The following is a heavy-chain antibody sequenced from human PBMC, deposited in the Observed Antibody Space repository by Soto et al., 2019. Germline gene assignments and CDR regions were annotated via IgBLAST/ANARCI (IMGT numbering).Heavy chain of an antibody. D-gene: IGHD3-3*01. CDR3: AKDHDFWSGYYTVGLDY. V-gene: IGHV3-23*01. CDR2: ISGSGGST. J-gene: IGHJ4*02. Sequence: EVQLLESGGGLVQPGGSLRLSCAASGFTFSSYAMSWVRQAPGKGLEWVSAISGSGGSTYYADSVKGRFTISRDNFKNTLYLQMNSLRAEDTAVYYCAKDHDFWSGYYTVGLDYWGQGTLVTVSS. CDR1: GFTFSSYA.